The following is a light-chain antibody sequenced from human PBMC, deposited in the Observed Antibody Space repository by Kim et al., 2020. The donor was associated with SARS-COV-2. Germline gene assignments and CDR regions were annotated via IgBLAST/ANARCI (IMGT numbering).Light chain of an antibody. Sequence: SSELTQDPAVSVALGQSVTITCQGDSLRIYYVTWYQKKPGQAPAAVIYGKDSRPPGIPDRFSGSNSGDTASLTTTGTQAEDEADYYCNCRDSSGNHLLFGGGTQLTVL. CDR1: SLRIYY. J-gene: IGLJ3*02. CDR3: NCRDSSGNHLL. CDR2: GKD. V-gene: IGLV3-19*01.